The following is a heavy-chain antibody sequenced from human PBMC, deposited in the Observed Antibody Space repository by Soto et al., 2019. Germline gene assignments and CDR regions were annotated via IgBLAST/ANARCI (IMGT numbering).Heavy chain of an antibody. J-gene: IGHJ4*02. CDR1: GYTFTSYA. Sequence: ASVKVSCKASGYTFTSYAMHWVRQAPGQRLEWMGWINAGNGNTKYSQKFQGRVTITRDTSASTGYMELSSLRSEDTAVYYCARKGSSSWFRGDDYWGQGTLVTVSS. D-gene: IGHD6-13*01. V-gene: IGHV1-3*01. CDR2: INAGNGNT. CDR3: ARKGSSSWFRGDDY.